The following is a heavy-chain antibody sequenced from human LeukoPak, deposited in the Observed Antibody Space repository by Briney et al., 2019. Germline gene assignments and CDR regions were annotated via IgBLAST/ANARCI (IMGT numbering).Heavy chain of an antibody. CDR1: GYTFTSYY. D-gene: IGHD6-13*01. J-gene: IGHJ4*02. Sequence: ASVKVSCKASGYTFTSYYMHWVRQAPGQGLEWMGIINPSGGSTSYAQKFQGRVTMTRDTSTSTVYMELSSLRSEDTAVYYCAREGVAAAGTSDLDYWGQGTLVTVSS. V-gene: IGHV1-46*01. CDR3: AREGVAAAGTSDLDY. CDR2: INPSGGST.